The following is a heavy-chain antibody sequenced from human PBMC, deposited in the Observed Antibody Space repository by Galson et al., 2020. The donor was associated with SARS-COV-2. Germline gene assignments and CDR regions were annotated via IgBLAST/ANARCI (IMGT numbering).Heavy chain of an antibody. Sequence: SETLSLTCAVSGYSISTNNYWGWVRQNPGKGLEWNGSIYHNGRKYYKPSLKSRVTISVDTSKNQFSLRLDSVTAADTALYYCARQGVNMIVWVTVPCWYFDLCGRGTLVTVSS. J-gene: IGHJ2*01. CDR1: GYSISTNNY. CDR2: IYHNGRK. CDR3: ARQGVNMIVWVTVPCWYFDL. V-gene: IGHV4-38-2*01. D-gene: IGHD3-22*01.